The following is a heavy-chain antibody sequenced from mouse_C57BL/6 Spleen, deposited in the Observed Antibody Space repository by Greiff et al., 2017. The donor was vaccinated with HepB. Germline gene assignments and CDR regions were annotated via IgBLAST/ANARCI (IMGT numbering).Heavy chain of an antibody. J-gene: IGHJ2*01. D-gene: IGHD1-1*01. CDR2: IHPNSGST. CDR1: GYTFTSYW. V-gene: IGHV1-64*01. Sequence: QVQLQQPGAELVKPGASVKLSCKASGYTFTSYWMHWVKQRPGQGLEWIGMIHPNSGSTNYNEKFKSKATLTVDKSSSTAYMQLSSLTSEDSAVYYCARSGTVVNFDYWGQGTTLTVSS. CDR3: ARSGTVVNFDY.